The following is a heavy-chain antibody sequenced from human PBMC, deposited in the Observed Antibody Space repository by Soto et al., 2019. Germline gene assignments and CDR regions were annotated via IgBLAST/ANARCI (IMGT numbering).Heavy chain of an antibody. Sequence: ASVKVSCKASGYTFTSYGISWVRQAPGQGLEWMGWITANNGNTNYPQKFQGRVTMTTDTSTSTAYMELRSLRSDDTAFYYCARDRDNWNDSGWFDSWGQGTLVTVSS. D-gene: IGHD1-1*01. V-gene: IGHV1-18*01. CDR1: GYTFTSYG. J-gene: IGHJ5*01. CDR3: ARDRDNWNDSGWFDS. CDR2: ITANNGNT.